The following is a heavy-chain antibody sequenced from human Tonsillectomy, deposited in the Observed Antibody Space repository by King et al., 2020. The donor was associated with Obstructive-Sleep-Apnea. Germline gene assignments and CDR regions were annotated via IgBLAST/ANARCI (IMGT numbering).Heavy chain of an antibody. J-gene: IGHJ5*02. V-gene: IGHV4-39*01. Sequence: QLQESGPGLVKPSETLSLTCTVSGGSISSSSYYWGWIRQPPGKGLEWIGSIYYSGSTYYNPSLKSRVTISVDTSKNQFSLKLSSVTAADTAVYYCAGLYTAMVNWFDPWGQGTLVTVSS. D-gene: IGHD5-18*01. CDR1: GGSISSSSYY. CDR2: IYYSGST. CDR3: AGLYTAMVNWFDP.